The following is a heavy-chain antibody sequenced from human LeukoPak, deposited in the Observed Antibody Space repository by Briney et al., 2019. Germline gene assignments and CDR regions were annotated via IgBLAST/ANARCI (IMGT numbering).Heavy chain of an antibody. Sequence: PSETLSLTCAVHGGSFSGYYWSWIRQPPGKGLEWIGEINHSGSTNYNPSLKSRVTISVDTSKNQFSLKLSSVTAADTAVYYCARGRTGNKAFDIWGQGTMVTVSS. CDR1: GGSFSGYY. CDR2: INHSGST. CDR3: ARGRTGNKAFDI. D-gene: IGHD1/OR15-1a*01. J-gene: IGHJ3*02. V-gene: IGHV4-34*01.